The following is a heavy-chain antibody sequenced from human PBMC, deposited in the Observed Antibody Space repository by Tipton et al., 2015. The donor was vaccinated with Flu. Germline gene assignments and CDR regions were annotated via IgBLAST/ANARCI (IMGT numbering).Heavy chain of an antibody. V-gene: IGHV3-53*01. CDR2: IYSGGST. D-gene: IGHD3-22*01. CDR1: GFTVSSNY. J-gene: IGHJ4*02. CDR3: ARVGPYSSGPH. Sequence: TASGFTVSSNYMSWVRQAPGKGLEWVSVIYSGGSTYYADSVKGRFTISRDNSKNTLYLQMNSLRAEDTAVYYCARVGPYSSGPHWGQGTLVTVSS.